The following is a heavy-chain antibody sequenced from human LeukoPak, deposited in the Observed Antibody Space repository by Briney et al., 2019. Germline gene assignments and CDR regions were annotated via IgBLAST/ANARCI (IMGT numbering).Heavy chain of an antibody. CDR1: GASLSSHY. V-gene: IGHV4-59*11. J-gene: IGHJ4*02. CDR3: STNMLRGLHFDY. CDR2: VYHSGST. D-gene: IGHD3-10*01. Sequence: SETLSLICTASGASLSSHYWSWIRQPPGGGLEWIGHVYHSGSTSYNPSLESRVSISIDTSKNQFSLKLSSVTAADTAIYYCSTNMLRGLHFDYWGQGTLVAVSS.